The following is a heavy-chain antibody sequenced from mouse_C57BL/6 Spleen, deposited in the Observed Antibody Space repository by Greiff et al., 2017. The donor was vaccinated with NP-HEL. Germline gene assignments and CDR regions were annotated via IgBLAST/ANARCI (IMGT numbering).Heavy chain of an antibody. V-gene: IGHV1-82*01. D-gene: IGHD2-14*01. J-gene: IGHJ4*01. CDR3: ARGGVRHYAMDY. Sequence: VKVVESGPELVKPGASVKISCKASGYAFSSSWMNWVKQRPGKGLEWIGRIYPGDGDTNYNGKFKGQATLTADKSSSTAYMQLSSLTSEDAAVYCCARGGVRHYAMDYWGQGTSVTVSS. CDR1: GYAFSSSW. CDR2: IYPGDGDT.